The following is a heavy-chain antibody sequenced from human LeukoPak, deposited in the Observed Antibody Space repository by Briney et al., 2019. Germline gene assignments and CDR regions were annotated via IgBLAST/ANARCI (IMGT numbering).Heavy chain of an antibody. V-gene: IGHV1-46*01. J-gene: IGHJ4*02. CDR2: INPSGGST. D-gene: IGHD3-3*01. Sequence: ASVKVSCKASGYTFTSYYMHWVRQAPGRGLEWMGIINPSGGSTSYAQKFQRRVTMTRDTSTSTVYMELSSLRSEDTAVYYCARDRSGVLDYWGQGTLVTVSS. CDR3: ARDRSGVLDY. CDR1: GYTFTSYY.